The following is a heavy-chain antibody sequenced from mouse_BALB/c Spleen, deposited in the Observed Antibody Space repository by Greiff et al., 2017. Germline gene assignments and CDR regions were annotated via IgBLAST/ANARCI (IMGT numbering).Heavy chain of an antibody. CDR3: ARAGITGAMDY. V-gene: IGHV7-3*02. CDR1: GFTFTDYY. CDR2: IRNKANGYTT. Sequence: EVKLMESGGGLVQPGGSLRLSCATSGFTFTDYYMSWVRQPPGKALEWLGFIRNKANGYTTEYSASVKGRFTISRDNSQSILYLQMNTLRAEDSATYYCARAGITGAMDYWGQGTSVTVSS. J-gene: IGHJ4*01. D-gene: IGHD2-4*01.